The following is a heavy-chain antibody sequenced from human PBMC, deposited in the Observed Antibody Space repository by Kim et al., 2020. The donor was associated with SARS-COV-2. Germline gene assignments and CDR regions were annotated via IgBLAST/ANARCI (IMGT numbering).Heavy chain of an antibody. CDR1: GFTFSSYG. CDR2: MSYDGSKK. CDR3: AKDSGDHYYYYYGVDV. V-gene: IGHV3-30*18. J-gene: IGHJ6*02. Sequence: GGSLRLSCAASGFTFSSYGMHWVRQSPGKGLEWVAVMSYDGSKKYYADSVKGRFTISRDNSKNTLYLQMDSLRPEDTAVYYCAKDSGDHYYYYYGVDVWGQGTTVTVSS.